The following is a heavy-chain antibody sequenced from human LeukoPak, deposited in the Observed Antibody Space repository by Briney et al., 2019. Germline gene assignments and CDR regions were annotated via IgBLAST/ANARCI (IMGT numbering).Heavy chain of an antibody. CDR2: IYHSGST. V-gene: IGHV4-4*02. Sequence: SGTLSLTCEVSGGSISNSNWWTWVRQPPGKGLEWIGEIYHSGSTNYNPSLKGRVTISIDKSKNQFSLNLSSVTAADTAVYYCARGRGYTDYWGQGTLVTVSS. CDR1: GGSISNSNW. D-gene: IGHD5-18*01. CDR3: ARGRGYTDY. J-gene: IGHJ4*02.